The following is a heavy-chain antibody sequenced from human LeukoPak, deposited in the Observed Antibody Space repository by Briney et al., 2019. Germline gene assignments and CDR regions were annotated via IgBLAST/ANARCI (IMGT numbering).Heavy chain of an antibody. Sequence: SVKVSCKASGRTFSSYAISWVRQAPGQGLEWMAAIIPIFCTANYAQKFQGRVTITGDKSPSTASMALSSLRSEDTAVYYCARDCIGGSCADYFGMEVWGNGATVTVSS. V-gene: IGHV1-69*06. J-gene: IGHJ6*04. D-gene: IGHD2-15*01. CDR1: GRTFSSYA. CDR3: ARDCIGGSCADYFGMEV. CDR2: IIPIFCTA.